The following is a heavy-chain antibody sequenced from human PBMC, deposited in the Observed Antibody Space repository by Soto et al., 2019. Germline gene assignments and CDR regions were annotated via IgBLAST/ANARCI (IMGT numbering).Heavy chain of an antibody. CDR2: INPNSGGT. D-gene: IGHD6-19*01. CDR3: ARVQGGDSSGCYYFDY. V-gene: IGHV1-2*04. J-gene: IGHJ4*02. Sequence: QVQLVQSGAEVKKPGASVKVSCKASGYTFTGYYMHWVRQAPGQGLEWMGWINPNSGGTNYAQMCHDWVTMTRDTPISTAYMKLSRQRSDDTTVYYCARVQGGDSSGCYYFDYWGQGIMVTVSS. CDR1: GYTFTGYY.